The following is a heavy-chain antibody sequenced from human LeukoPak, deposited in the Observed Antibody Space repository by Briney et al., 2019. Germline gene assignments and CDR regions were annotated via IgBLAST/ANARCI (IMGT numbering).Heavy chain of an antibody. D-gene: IGHD6-13*01. J-gene: IGHJ4*02. Sequence: SGGSLRLSCAASGFTVSSNYMSWVRQAPGKGLEWVSSISSTGAYIYYADSLKGRFTISRDNAKNSLYLQMNSLRADDTAVYYCAGGLAAAGTRGPYWGQGTLVTVSS. CDR1: GFTVSSNY. V-gene: IGHV3-21*01. CDR3: AGGLAAAGTRGPY. CDR2: ISSTGAYI.